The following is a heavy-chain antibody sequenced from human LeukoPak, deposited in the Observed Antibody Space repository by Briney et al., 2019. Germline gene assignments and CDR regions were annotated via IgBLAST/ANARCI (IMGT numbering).Heavy chain of an antibody. CDR2: IYYSGST. D-gene: IGHD6-6*01. CDR1: GGSISSGGYY. V-gene: IGHV4-31*03. CDR3: AREIIAATGGVFDP. Sequence: PSETLSLTCSVSGGSISSGGYYWSWIRQHPGKGLEWIGYIYYSGSTYYNPSLKSRVTISVDTSKNQFSLKLSSVTAADTAVYYCAREIIAATGGVFDPWGQGTLVTVSS. J-gene: IGHJ5*02.